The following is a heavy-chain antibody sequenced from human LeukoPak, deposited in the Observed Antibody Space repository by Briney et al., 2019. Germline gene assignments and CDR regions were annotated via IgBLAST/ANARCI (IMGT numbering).Heavy chain of an antibody. J-gene: IGHJ4*02. CDR3: ARRGPHFDY. D-gene: IGHD3-10*01. Sequence: GGSLRLSCTASGFIFSNHGMNWVRQAPGKGLEWISYISSTSADIYYVDSVKGRFTISRDNAKNSLYLQMNSLRAEDTAIYYCARRGPHFDYWGQGILVTVSS. CDR1: GFIFSNHG. V-gene: IGHV3-21*05. CDR2: ISSTSADI.